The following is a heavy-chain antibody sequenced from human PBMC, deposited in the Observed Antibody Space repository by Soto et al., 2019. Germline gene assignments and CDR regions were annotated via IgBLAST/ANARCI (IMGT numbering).Heavy chain of an antibody. Sequence: QVQLQQWGAGLLRPSETLSLTCAVYGGSSNDYFWSWIRQPPEKGLEWIGEVSQSGKTAYNPSLESRVTISIETSKSQISLTLRSVTAADTAVYYCARVKVTGGIWFDPWGQGTLVTVSS. CDR3: ARVKVTGGIWFDP. V-gene: IGHV4-34*02. CDR1: GGSSNDYF. D-gene: IGHD2-21*02. J-gene: IGHJ5*02. CDR2: VSQSGKT.